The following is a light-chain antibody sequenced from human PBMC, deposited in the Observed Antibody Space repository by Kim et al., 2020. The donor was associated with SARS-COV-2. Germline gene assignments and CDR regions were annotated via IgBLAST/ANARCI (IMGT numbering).Light chain of an antibody. CDR2: GKN. CDR1: SLRSYY. Sequence: SSELTQDPAVSVALGQTVRITCQGASLRSYYATWYQQKPGQAPILVIYGKNNRPSGIPERFPGPSSGNTASLTITGTQAGDEADYYCNSRDSNDNVVFGG. V-gene: IGLV3-19*01. CDR3: NSRDSNDNVV. J-gene: IGLJ2*01.